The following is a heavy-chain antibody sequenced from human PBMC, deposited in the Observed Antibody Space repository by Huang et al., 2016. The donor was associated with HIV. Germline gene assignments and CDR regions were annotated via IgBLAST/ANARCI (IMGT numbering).Heavy chain of an antibody. V-gene: IGHV4-34*01. CDR3: ARGQGGYYYYYMDV. CDR2: INHSEST. Sequence: QVQLQQWGAGLLRPSETLSLTCAVYGGSFSGYYGTWIRQPPGKGLAWIGEINHSESTNYNPSLKRRVTISVDTARNQFSLTLTSVTAADTAVYYCARGQGGYYYYYMDVWGKGTTVTVSS. J-gene: IGHJ6*03. CDR1: GGSFSGYY.